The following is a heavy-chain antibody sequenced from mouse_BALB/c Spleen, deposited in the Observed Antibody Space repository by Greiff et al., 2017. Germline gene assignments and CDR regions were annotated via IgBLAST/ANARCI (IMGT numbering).Heavy chain of an antibody. J-gene: IGHJ4*01. CDR3: ARGPYGYYAMDY. V-gene: IGHV5-6-5*01. CDR2: ISSGGST. D-gene: IGHD1-2*01. Sequence: DVKLVESGGGLVKPGGSLKLSCAASGFTFSSYAMSWVRQTPEKRLEWVASISSGGSTYYPDSVKGRFTISRDNARNILYLQMSSLRSEDTAMYYCARGPYGYYAMDYWGQGTSVTVSS. CDR1: GFTFSSYA.